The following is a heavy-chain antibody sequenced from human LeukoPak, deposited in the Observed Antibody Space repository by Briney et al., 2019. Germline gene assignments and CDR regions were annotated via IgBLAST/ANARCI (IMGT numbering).Heavy chain of an antibody. V-gene: IGHV4-31*03. Sequence: PSQTLSLTCTVSGDSISSGGYYWSWIRQPPGKGLEWIGYIYYSGSTYYNPSLKSRVTISVDTSKNQFSLKLNSVTAADTAVYYGARESHSASSGAGGGIDYWGQGTLVTVSS. D-gene: IGHD6-6*01. J-gene: IGHJ4*02. CDR2: IYYSGST. CDR3: ARESHSASSGAGGGIDY. CDR1: GDSISSGGYY.